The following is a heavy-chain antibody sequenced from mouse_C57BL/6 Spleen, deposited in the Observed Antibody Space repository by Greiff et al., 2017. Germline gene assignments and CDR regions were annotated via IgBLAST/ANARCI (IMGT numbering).Heavy chain of an antibody. V-gene: IGHV4-1*01. CDR1: GIDFSRYW. CDR2: INPDSSTI. CDR3: ANYYGSSYGWYFDV. Sequence: EVNVVESGGGLVQPGGSLKLSCAASGIDFSRYWMSWVRRAPGTGLEWIGEINPDSSTINYAPSLKDKFIISRDNAKNTLYLQMSKVRSEDTALYYCANYYGSSYGWYFDVWGTGTTVTVSS. D-gene: IGHD1-1*01. J-gene: IGHJ1*03.